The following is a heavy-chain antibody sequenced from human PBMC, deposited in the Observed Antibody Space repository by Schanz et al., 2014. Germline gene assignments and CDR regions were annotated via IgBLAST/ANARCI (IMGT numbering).Heavy chain of an antibody. CDR1: GFTLSSYN. Sequence: EVQLVESGGGLVQPGGSLGLSCVASGFTLSSYNMNWVRQAPGKGLEWISNIGSSSSFIYYADSVKGRFTISRDNAKNSVYLQMNSLRDEDTAVYYCARDAGYCRQTTCYSYYFDYWGQGTLVTVPS. CDR3: ARDAGYCRQTTCYSYYFDY. V-gene: IGHV3-48*02. J-gene: IGHJ4*02. CDR2: IGSSSSFI. D-gene: IGHD2-2*01.